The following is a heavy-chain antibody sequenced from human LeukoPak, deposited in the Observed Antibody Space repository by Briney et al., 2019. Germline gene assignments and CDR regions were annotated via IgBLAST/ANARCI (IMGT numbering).Heavy chain of an antibody. CDR1: GFTVSSNY. Sequence: GGSLRLSCAASGFTVSSNYMSWVRQAPGKGLEWVSVIYSGGSTYYADSVKGRFTISRDNSKNTLHLQMNSLRAEDTAVYYCARGLKDRYGSGHFDIWGQGTMVTVSS. CDR3: ARGLKDRYGSGHFDI. V-gene: IGHV3-53*01. D-gene: IGHD3-10*01. CDR2: IYSGGST. J-gene: IGHJ3*02.